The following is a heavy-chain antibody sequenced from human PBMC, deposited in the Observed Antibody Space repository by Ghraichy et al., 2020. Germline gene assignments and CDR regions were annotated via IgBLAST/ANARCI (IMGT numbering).Heavy chain of an antibody. CDR3: ARDLLYNYCRSTSCFPTAFDL. V-gene: IGHV3-21*01. CDR1: GFSLSNYS. Sequence: GGSLRLSCAASGFSLSNYSLNWVRQAPGKGLEWVANIGASGSYIYYTDSVKGRFTISRDNAKNSLYLQMNSLRAEDTAVYYCARDLLYNYCRSTSCFPTAFDLWGQGTKVTVSS. J-gene: IGHJ3*01. D-gene: IGHD2-2*01. CDR2: IGASGSYI.